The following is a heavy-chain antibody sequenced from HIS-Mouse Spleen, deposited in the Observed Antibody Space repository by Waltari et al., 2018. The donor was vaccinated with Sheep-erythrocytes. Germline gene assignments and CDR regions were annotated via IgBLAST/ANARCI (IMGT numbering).Heavy chain of an antibody. J-gene: IGHJ4*02. CDR1: GGSISSSSYY. V-gene: IGHV4-39*07. Sequence: QLQLQESGPGLVKPSETLSLTCTVSGGSISSSSYYLGWIRQPPGKGLEWLGGIYYSGSTYYNPSLKSRVTISVDTSKNQFSLKLSSVTAADTAVYYCARDEGTYYDFWSGYPPSYYFDYWGQGTLVTVSS. CDR3: ARDEGTYYDFWSGYPPSYYFDY. D-gene: IGHD3-3*01. CDR2: IYYSGST.